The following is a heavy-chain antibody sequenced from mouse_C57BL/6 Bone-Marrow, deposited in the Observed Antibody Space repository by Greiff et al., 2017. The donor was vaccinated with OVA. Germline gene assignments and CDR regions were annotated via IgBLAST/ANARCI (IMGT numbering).Heavy chain of an antibody. CDR3: ARRGVYDGYLYYAMDY. Sequence: QVQLQQSGAELVRPGTSVKMSCKASGYTFTNYWIGWAKQRPGHGLEWIGDIYPGGGYTNYNEKFKGKATLTADKSSSTAYMQFSCLTSEDSAIYDCARRGVYDGYLYYAMDYWGQGTSVTVSS. D-gene: IGHD2-3*01. J-gene: IGHJ4*01. V-gene: IGHV1-63*01. CDR2: IYPGGGYT. CDR1: GYTFTNYW.